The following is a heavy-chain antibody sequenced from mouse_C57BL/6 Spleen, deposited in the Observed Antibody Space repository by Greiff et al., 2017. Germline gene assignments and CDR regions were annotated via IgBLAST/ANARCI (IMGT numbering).Heavy chain of an antibody. Sequence: QVQLQQPGAELVKPGASVKMSCKASGYTFTSYWITWVKQRPGQGLEWIGDIYPGSGSTNYNEKFKSKATLTVDPSSSTAYMQLSSLTSEDSAVYYCARGRSPRARYAMDYWGQGTSVTVSS. V-gene: IGHV1-55*01. J-gene: IGHJ4*01. CDR3: ARGRSPRARYAMDY. CDR2: IYPGSGST. D-gene: IGHD3-1*01. CDR1: GYTFTSYW.